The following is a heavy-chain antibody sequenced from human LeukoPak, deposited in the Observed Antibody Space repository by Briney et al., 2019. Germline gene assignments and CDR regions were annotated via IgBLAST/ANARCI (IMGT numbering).Heavy chain of an antibody. D-gene: IGHD2-2*01. CDR2: ISGSGGST. V-gene: IGHV3-23*01. J-gene: IGHJ4*02. Sequence: GGSLRLSCAASGFNFRDYGMHWVRRTPGKGLEWVSGISGSGGSTYYADSVKGRFTISRDNSKNTLFLQMNSLRAEDRAVYYCAKDSLRTVPKASFDSWGQGTLVTVSS. CDR1: GFNFRDYG. CDR3: AKDSLRTVPKASFDS.